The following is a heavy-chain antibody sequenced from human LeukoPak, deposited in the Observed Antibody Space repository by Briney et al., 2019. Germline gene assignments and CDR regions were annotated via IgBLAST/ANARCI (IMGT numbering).Heavy chain of an antibody. J-gene: IGHJ4*02. D-gene: IGHD3-9*01. CDR3: ARGHYDILTGYFFDY. CDR2: IYTSGST. V-gene: IGHV4-4*07. CDR1: GGSISSYY. Sequence: SETLSLTCTVSGGSISSYYWSWIRQPAGKGLEWIGRIYTSGSTNYNPSLKSRVTMSVDTSKNQFSLKLSSLTAADTAVYYCARGHYDILTGYFFDYWGQGTLVTVSS.